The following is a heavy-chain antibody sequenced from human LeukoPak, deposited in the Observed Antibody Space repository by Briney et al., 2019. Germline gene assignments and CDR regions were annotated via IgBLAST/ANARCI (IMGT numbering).Heavy chain of an antibody. CDR3: ASDTVAGTG. J-gene: IGHJ4*02. Sequence: SETLSLTCTVSGGSISSYYWSWIRQPPGKGLEWIGEITYSGITNYNPSLKSRVTISADTSKNQFSLKLSSVTAADTSVYYCASDTVAGTGWGQGTLVTVSS. V-gene: IGHV4-34*01. D-gene: IGHD6-19*01. CDR1: GGSISSYY. CDR2: ITYSGIT.